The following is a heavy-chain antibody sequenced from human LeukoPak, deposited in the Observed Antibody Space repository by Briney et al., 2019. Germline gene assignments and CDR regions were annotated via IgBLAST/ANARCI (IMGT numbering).Heavy chain of an antibody. CDR3: ARSTWRYSLDF. Sequence: GGSLRLSCAASGFTFSRHWMSWVRQAPGKGLEWVANIKEEGSEKYYVDSVKGRFTISRDNAKNSLYLQMNSLRAEETAVYYCARSTWRYSLDFWGQGTLVSVSS. D-gene: IGHD2-15*01. CDR2: IKEEGSEK. V-gene: IGHV3-7*01. J-gene: IGHJ4*02. CDR1: GFTFSRHW.